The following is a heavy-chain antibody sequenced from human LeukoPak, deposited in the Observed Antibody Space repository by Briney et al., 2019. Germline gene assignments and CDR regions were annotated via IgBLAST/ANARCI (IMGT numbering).Heavy chain of an antibody. CDR2: ISSSSSTI. V-gene: IGHV3-48*04. CDR1: GFTFSSYS. J-gene: IGHJ5*02. CDR3: AREINWFDP. Sequence: GGSLRLSCAASGFTFSSYSMNWVRQAPGKGLEWVSCISSSSSTISYADSVKGRFTISRDNAKNSLYLQMNSLRAEDTAVYYCAREINWFDPWGQGTLVTVPS.